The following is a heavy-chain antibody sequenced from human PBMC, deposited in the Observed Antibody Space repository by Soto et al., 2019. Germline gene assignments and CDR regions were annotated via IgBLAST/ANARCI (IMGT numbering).Heavy chain of an antibody. V-gene: IGHV4-39*01. D-gene: IGHD2-2*03. CDR3: ARHGSPFYYYYYGMDV. J-gene: IGHJ6*02. CDR1: GGSISSSSYY. Sequence: SETLSLTCTVSGGSISSSSYYWGWIRQPPGKGLEWIGSIYYSGSTYYNPSLKSRVTISVDTSKNQFSLKLSSVTAADTAVYYCARHGSPFYYYYYGMDVWGQGTTVTVSS. CDR2: IYYSGST.